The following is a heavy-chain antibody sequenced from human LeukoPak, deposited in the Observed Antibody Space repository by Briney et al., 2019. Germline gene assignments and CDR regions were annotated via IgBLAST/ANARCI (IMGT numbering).Heavy chain of an antibody. V-gene: IGHV4-38-2*02. CDR1: GYSISSGYY. D-gene: IGHD3-9*01. Sequence: RTSETLSLTCTVSGYSISSGYYWGWIRQPPGKGLEWIGSIYHSGSTYYNPSLKSRVTISVDTSKSQFSLKLSSVTAADTAVYYCARTPLRYFDWFTPGSYYYYYYYMDVWGKGTTVTISS. J-gene: IGHJ6*03. CDR2: IYHSGST. CDR3: ARTPLRYFDWFTPGSYYYYYYYMDV.